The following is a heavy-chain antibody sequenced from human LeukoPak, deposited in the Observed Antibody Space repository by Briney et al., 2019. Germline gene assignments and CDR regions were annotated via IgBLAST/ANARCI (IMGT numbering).Heavy chain of an antibody. D-gene: IGHD6-19*01. CDR2: IKEDGSSE. Sequence: PGGSLRLSCVASGFTFSNYWMTWVRQAPGKGLEWVANIKEDGSSEYYMDSLKGRFTISRDNAKNSVYLEMNSLTAEDTAVYYCARDGSIGVAVHLWYLDLWGRGTLVTASS. CDR1: GFTFSNYW. CDR3: ARDGSIGVAVHLWYLDL. J-gene: IGHJ2*01. V-gene: IGHV3-7*01.